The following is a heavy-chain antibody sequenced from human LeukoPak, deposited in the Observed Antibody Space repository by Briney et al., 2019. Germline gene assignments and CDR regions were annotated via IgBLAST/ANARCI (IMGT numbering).Heavy chain of an antibody. CDR3: ARGGGSSWYNC. CDR1: GGSFSGYY. V-gene: IGHV4-34*01. D-gene: IGHD6-13*01. Sequence: SETLSLTCAVYGGSFSGYYWSWIRQPPGKGLEWIGEINHSGSTNYNPSLKSRVTISVDTSKNQFSLKLSSVTAADTAVYYCARGGGSSWYNCWGQGTLVTVSS. J-gene: IGHJ4*02. CDR2: INHSGST.